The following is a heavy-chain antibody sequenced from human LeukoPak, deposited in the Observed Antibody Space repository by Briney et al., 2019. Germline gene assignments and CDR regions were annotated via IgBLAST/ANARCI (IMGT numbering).Heavy chain of an antibody. CDR2: ISYDGSNK. J-gene: IGHJ4*02. CDR1: GFTFSSYG. CDR3: AKDRGSSTSCPDY. V-gene: IGHV3-30*18. D-gene: IGHD2-2*01. Sequence: GRSLRLSCAASGFTFSSYGMHWVRQAPGKGLEWVAVISYDGSNKYYADSVKGRFTISRDNSKNTLYLQMNSLGAEDTAVYYCAKDRGSSTSCPDYWGQGTLVTVSS.